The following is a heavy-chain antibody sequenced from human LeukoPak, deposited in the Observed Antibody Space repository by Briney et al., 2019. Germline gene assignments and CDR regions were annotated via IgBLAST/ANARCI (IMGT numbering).Heavy chain of an antibody. CDR1: GFTFSSYS. D-gene: IGHD4-17*01. J-gene: IGHJ4*02. CDR2: ISGRGGST. CDR3: AKESMTTPDY. V-gene: IGHV3-23*01. Sequence: GGSLTLSCAASGFTFSSYSMSWVRQAPRNGMEGVSAISGRGGSTYYAGSGKGRFTISRDNSKNTLYLQMNSLRAEDTAVYYCAKESMTTPDYWGQGTLVTVSS.